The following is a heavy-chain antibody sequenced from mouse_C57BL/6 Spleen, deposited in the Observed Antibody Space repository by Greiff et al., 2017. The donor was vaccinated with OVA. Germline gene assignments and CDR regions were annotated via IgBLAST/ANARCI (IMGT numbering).Heavy chain of an antibody. Sequence: EVQLMESGEGLVKPGGSLKLSCAASGFTFSSYAMSWVRQTPEKRLEWVAYISSGGDYIYYADTVKGRFTISRDNARNTLYLQMSSLKSEDTAMYYCTRAPSDDYYAMDYWGQGTSVTVSS. CDR1: GFTFSSYA. CDR2: ISSGGDYI. CDR3: TRAPSDDYYAMDY. V-gene: IGHV5-9-1*02. J-gene: IGHJ4*01.